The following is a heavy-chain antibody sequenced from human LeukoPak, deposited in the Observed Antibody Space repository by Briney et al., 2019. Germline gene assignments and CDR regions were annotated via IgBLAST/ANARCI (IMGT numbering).Heavy chain of an antibody. D-gene: IGHD1-26*01. CDR3: ARVYSGSYWFDY. V-gene: IGHV4-59*01. Sequence: SETLSLTCAVYGGSFSGYYWSWIRQPPGKGLEWIGYIHYSGNTNYNPSLKSRVTISVDTSKNQFSLKLSSVTAADTAVYYCARVYSGSYWFDYWGQGTLVTVSS. CDR1: GGSFSGYY. J-gene: IGHJ4*02. CDR2: IHYSGNT.